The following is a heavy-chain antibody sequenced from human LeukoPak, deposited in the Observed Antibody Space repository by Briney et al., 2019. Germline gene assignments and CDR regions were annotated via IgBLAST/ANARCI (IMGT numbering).Heavy chain of an antibody. CDR2: ISGSGAIT. V-gene: IGHV3-23*01. CDR3: AKAAWELPSPADY. CDR1: GFTFSSYA. Sequence: GGSLRLSCAASGFTFSSYAMNWVRQAPGKGLEWVSAISGSGAITYHADSVKGRFTISRDNSKDTLFLQMNSLRVEDTAVYYCAKAAWELPSPADYWGQGTLVTVSS. D-gene: IGHD1-26*01. J-gene: IGHJ4*02.